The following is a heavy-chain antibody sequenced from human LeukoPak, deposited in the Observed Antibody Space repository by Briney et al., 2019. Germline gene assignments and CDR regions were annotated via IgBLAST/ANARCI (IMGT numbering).Heavy chain of an antibody. V-gene: IGHV3-23*01. Sequence: PGGSLRLSCAASGFTLSSYAMSWVRQAPGKGLEWVSSISGGHGGTYYADSVKGRFTISRDDSKNTLYLQVNSLRAEDTAVYYCAKSPVDSSGWLNWFDPWGQGTLVTVSS. J-gene: IGHJ5*02. CDR1: GFTLSSYA. D-gene: IGHD6-19*01. CDR2: ISGGHGGT. CDR3: AKSPVDSSGWLNWFDP.